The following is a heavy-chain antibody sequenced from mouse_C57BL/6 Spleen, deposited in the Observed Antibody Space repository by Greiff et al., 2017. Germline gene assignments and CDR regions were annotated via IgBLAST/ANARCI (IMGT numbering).Heavy chain of an antibody. J-gene: IGHJ3*01. V-gene: IGHV1-80*01. Sequence: QVQLQQSGAELVKPGASVKISCKASGYAFSSYWMNWVKQRPGKGLEWIGQIYPGDGDTNYNGKFKGKATLTADKSSSTAYMQLSSRTSEDSAVYFCARREGYGSSYGFAYWGQGTLVTVSA. D-gene: IGHD1-1*01. CDR3: ARREGYGSSYGFAY. CDR1: GYAFSSYW. CDR2: IYPGDGDT.